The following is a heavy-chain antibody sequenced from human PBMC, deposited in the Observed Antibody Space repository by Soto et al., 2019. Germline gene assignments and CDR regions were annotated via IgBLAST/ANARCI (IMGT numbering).Heavy chain of an antibody. CDR1: GFTFSSYG. CDR3: ANTVEMATNGRYDAFDI. CDR2: ISYDGSNK. J-gene: IGHJ3*02. V-gene: IGHV3-30*18. D-gene: IGHD5-12*01. Sequence: PGGSLRLSCAASGFTFSSYGMHWVRQAPGKGLEWVAVISYDGSNKYYADSVKGRFTISRDNSKNTLYLQMNSLRAEDTAVYYCANTVEMATNGRYDAFDIWGQGTMVTVSS.